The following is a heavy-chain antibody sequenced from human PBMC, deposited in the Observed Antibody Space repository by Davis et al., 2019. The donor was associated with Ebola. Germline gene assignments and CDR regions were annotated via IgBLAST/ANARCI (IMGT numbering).Heavy chain of an antibody. V-gene: IGHV4-59*08. CDR1: GGSINSYY. Sequence: MPSETLSLTCTVSGGSINSYYWSWIRQPPGKGLEWIGYIYYSGSTNYNPSLRSRVTISVDTSKNQFPLKLSSVTAADTAVYYCARDYDAPWGQGTMVTVSS. CDR3: ARDYDAP. J-gene: IGHJ3*01. D-gene: IGHD4/OR15-4a*01. CDR2: IYYSGST.